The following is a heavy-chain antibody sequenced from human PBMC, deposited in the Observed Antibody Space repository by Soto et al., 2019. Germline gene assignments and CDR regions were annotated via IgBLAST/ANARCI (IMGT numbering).Heavy chain of an antibody. J-gene: IGHJ4*02. CDR2: IYYSGST. Sequence: QMQLQESGPGRVQPSQTLSLTCTVSGVSISSGGYYWSWIRQHPGNGLEWIGYIYYSGSTYYNPSLKSRVTISVDTSKNQFSLELSSVTAADTAVYYSARVNPAAGVDYWGQGTLVTVSS. CDR1: GVSISSGGYY. D-gene: IGHD2-2*01. CDR3: ARVNPAAGVDY. V-gene: IGHV4-31*03.